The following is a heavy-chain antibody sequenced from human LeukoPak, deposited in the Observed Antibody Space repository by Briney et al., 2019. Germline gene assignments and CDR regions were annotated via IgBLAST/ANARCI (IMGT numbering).Heavy chain of an antibody. V-gene: IGHV4-39*07. J-gene: IGHJ4*02. CDR2: IYYSGST. Sequence: EPSETLSLTCTVSGGSISSYYWGWIRQPPGKGLEWIGSIYYSGSTYYNPSLKSRVTISVDTSKNQFSLKLSSVTAADTAVYYCARVIGDYGDLDWGQGTLVTVSS. CDR3: ARVIGDYGDLD. D-gene: IGHD4-17*01. CDR1: GGSISSYY.